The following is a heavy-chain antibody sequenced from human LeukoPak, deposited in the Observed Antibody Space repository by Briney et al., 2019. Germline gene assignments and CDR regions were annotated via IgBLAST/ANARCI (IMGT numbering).Heavy chain of an antibody. CDR2: IYYSGST. D-gene: IGHD1-1*01. Sequence: PSETLSLTCTVSGGSISSYYWSWIRQPPGKGLEWIGHIYYSGSTNYNPSLRSRVTISVDTSKNQFSLKLSSVTAADTAVYYCAREATSGTNLNWFDPWGQGTLVTVSS. V-gene: IGHV4-59*01. CDR1: GGSISSYY. J-gene: IGHJ5*02. CDR3: AREATSGTNLNWFDP.